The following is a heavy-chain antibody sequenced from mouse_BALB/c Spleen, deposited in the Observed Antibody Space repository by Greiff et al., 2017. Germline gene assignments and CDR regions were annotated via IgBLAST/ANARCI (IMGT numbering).Heavy chain of an antibody. CDR2: INPSTGYT. CDR1: GYTFTSYW. D-gene: IGHD1-1*01. J-gene: IGHJ3*01. CDR3: ARRNLRTVFAY. Sequence: QVQLQQSGAELAKPGASVKMSCKASGYTFTSYWMHWVKQRPGQGLEWIGYINPSTGYTEYNQKFKDKATLTADKSSSTAYMQLSSLTSEDSAVYYCARRNLRTVFAYWGQGTLVTVSA. V-gene: IGHV1-7*01.